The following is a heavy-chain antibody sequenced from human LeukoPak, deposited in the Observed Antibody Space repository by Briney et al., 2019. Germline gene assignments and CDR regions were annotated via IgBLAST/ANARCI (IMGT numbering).Heavy chain of an antibody. CDR3: AREYSGYVPYFDY. D-gene: IGHD5-12*01. J-gene: IGHJ4*02. Sequence: PSETLSLTCTVSGGSISSYYWSWIRQPPGKGLEWIGYIYYSGSTNYNPSLKSRVTISVDTSKNQFSLKLSSVTAADTAVYCCAREYSGYVPYFDYWGQGTLVTVSS. CDR1: GGSISSYY. CDR2: IYYSGST. V-gene: IGHV4-59*01.